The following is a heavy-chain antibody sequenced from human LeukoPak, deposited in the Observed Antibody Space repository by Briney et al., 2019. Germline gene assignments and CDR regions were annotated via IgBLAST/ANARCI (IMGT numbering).Heavy chain of an antibody. CDR2: IYSGGST. CDR3: ARDLYGDYGIIYFQH. J-gene: IGHJ1*01. V-gene: IGHV3-53*01. CDR1: GFTVSSNY. Sequence: PGGSLRLSCAASGFTVSSNYMSWVRQAPGKGLEWVSVIYSGGSTYYADSVKGRFTIPRDNSKNTLYLQMNSLRAEDTAVYYCARDLYGDYGIIYFQHWGQGTLVTVSS. D-gene: IGHD4-17*01.